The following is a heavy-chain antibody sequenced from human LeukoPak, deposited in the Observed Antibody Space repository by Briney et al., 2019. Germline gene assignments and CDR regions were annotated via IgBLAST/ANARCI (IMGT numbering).Heavy chain of an antibody. CDR2: IYSGGST. CDR1: GFTVSNNY. CDR3: ARVSYSSGWYYFDY. D-gene: IGHD6-19*01. Sequence: PGGSLRLSCAASGFTVSNNYMSWFRQAPAKGLEWVSVIYSGGSTYYADSVKGRFTISRDNSKNTLYLQMNSLRAEDAAVYYCARVSYSSGWYYFDYWGQGTLVTVSS. J-gene: IGHJ4*02. V-gene: IGHV3-53*01.